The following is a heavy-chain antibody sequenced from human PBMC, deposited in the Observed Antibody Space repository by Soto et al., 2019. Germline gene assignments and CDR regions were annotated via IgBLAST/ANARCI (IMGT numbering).Heavy chain of an antibody. CDR3: AKDAARGGSYYFQH. J-gene: IGHJ1*01. D-gene: IGHD1-26*01. CDR2: ISGSGGST. CDR1: GFTFSSYA. Sequence: GESLKISCAASGFTFSSYAMSWVRQAPGKGLEWVSAISGSGGSTYYADSVKGRFTISRDNSKNTLYLQMNSLRAEDTAVYYCAKDAARGGSYYFQHWGQGTLVTVSS. V-gene: IGHV3-23*01.